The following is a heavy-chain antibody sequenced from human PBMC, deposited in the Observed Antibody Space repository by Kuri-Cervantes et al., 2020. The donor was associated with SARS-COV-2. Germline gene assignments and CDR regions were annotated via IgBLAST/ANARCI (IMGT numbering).Heavy chain of an antibody. D-gene: IGHD6-19*01. CDR1: GFTFSDYY. V-gene: IGHV3-11*03. CDR2: ISSSSSYT. CDR3: ASFGSGWYDDAFDI. J-gene: IGHJ3*02. Sequence: GGSLRLSCAASGFTFSDYYMSWIRQAQGKGLEWVSYISSSSSYTNYADSVKGRFTISRDNAKNSLYLQMNSLRAEDTAVYYCASFGSGWYDDAFDIWGQGTMVTVSS.